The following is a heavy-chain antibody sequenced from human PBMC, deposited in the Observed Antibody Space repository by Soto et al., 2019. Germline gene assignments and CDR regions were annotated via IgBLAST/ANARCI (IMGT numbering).Heavy chain of an antibody. V-gene: IGHV4-30-4*01. CDR1: GASVNSGDYY. CDR2: IYYSGST. D-gene: IGHD2-15*01. CDR3: AGFSEVAATEINWFDP. Sequence: SETLSLTCTVSGASVNSGDYYWSWIRQPPGKGLEWIGYIYYSGSTYYNPSLKSRVTISVDTSKNQFSLKLSSVTAADTAVYYCAGFSEVAATEINWFDPWGQGTLVTVSS. J-gene: IGHJ5*02.